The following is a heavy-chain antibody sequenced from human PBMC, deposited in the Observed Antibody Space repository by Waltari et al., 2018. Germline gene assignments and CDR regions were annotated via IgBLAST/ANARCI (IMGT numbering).Heavy chain of an antibody. CDR2: IYYSGST. V-gene: IGHV4-59*11. Sequence: QVQLQESGPGLVKPSETLSLTCTVSGGSISSHYWSWIRQPPGKGLEWIGYIYYSGSTNYNPSLKSRVTISVDTSKNQFSLKPSSVTAADTAVYYCATGRAADAFDIWGQGTMVTVSS. D-gene: IGHD2-15*01. J-gene: IGHJ3*02. CDR3: ATGRAADAFDI. CDR1: GGSISSHY.